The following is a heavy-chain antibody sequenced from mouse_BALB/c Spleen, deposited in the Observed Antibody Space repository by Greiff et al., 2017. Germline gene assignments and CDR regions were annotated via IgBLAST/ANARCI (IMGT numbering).Heavy chain of an antibody. V-gene: IGHV5-12-2*01. CDR2: ISNGGGST. CDR1: GFTFSSYT. D-gene: IGHD1-2*01. Sequence: EVKLVESGGGLVQPGGSLKLSCAASGFTFSSYTMSWVRQTPEKRLEWVAYISNGGGSTYYPDTVKGRFTISRDNAKNTLYLQMSSLKSEDTAMYYCARHGTATAMDYWGQGTSVTVSS. J-gene: IGHJ4*01. CDR3: ARHGTATAMDY.